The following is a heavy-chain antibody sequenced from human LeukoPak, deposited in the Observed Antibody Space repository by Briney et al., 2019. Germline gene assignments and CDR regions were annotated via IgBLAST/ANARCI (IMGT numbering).Heavy chain of an antibody. CDR3: ARSFFDY. CDR2: IYYSGST. CDR1: GGSISSYY. Sequence: VKPSETLSLTCTVSGGSISSYYWSWIRQPPGKGLEWIGYIYYSGSTNYNPSLKSRVTISVDTSKNQFSLKLSSVTAADTAVYYCARSFFDYWGQGTLVTVSS. V-gene: IGHV4-59*01. J-gene: IGHJ4*02.